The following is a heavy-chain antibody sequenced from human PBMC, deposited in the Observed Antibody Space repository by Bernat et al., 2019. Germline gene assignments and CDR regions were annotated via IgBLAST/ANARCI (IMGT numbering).Heavy chain of an antibody. CDR1: GFTFSSYW. J-gene: IGHJ4*02. Sequence: EVQLVESGGGLVQPGGSLRLSCAASGFTFSSYWMSWVRQAPGKGLEWVANIKQDGSEKYYVDSVKGRFTISRDNAKNSLYLQMNSLRAEDTAVYYCARVPRGTMVRGAFDYWGQGTLVTVSS. CDR2: IKQDGSEK. CDR3: ARVPRGTMVRGAFDY. D-gene: IGHD3-10*01. V-gene: IGHV3-7*01.